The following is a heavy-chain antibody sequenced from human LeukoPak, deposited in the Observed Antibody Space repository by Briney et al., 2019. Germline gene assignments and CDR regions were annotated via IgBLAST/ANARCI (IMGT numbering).Heavy chain of an antibody. Sequence: ASVKVSCKASGYTFTGYAMHWVRQAPGQRLEWMGWINAGNGNTKYSQKFQGRVTITRDTSASTAYMELSSLRSEDTAVYYCARDGSYYDSSGYIYFDYWGQGTLVTVSS. J-gene: IGHJ4*02. CDR1: GYTFTGYA. D-gene: IGHD3-22*01. V-gene: IGHV1-3*01. CDR3: ARDGSYYDSSGYIYFDY. CDR2: INAGNGNT.